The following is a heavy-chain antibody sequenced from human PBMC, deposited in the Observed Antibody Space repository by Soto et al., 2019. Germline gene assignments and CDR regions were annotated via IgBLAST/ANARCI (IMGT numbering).Heavy chain of an antibody. Sequence: QVQLVQSGAEVKKPGASMQVSCKASGYSFTSYYIHRVRQAPGQGLEWVGFIDPSAGSTSYAQKFQGRVTMTRDTSTSTVYMELRSLRSEDTAVYYCARNDKSGLDYWGQGTLVTVSS. J-gene: IGHJ4*02. CDR1: GYSFTSYY. V-gene: IGHV1-46*01. CDR2: IDPSAGST. CDR3: ARNDKSGLDY. D-gene: IGHD1-1*01.